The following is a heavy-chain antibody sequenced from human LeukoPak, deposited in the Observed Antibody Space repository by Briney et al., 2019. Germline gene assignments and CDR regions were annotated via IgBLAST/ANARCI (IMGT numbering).Heavy chain of an antibody. CDR3: ARYWGIYDFWSGGDAFDI. D-gene: IGHD3-3*01. CDR1: GFTFSTYA. CDR2: ISGSGDST. V-gene: IGHV3-23*01. Sequence: LTGGSLRLSCAASGFTFSTYAVTWVRQAPGKGLEWVSTISGSGDSTYYADSVKGRFTISRDNSKDTLYLQMNSLRAEDTAVYYCARYWGIYDFWSGGDAFDIWGQGTMVTVSS. J-gene: IGHJ3*02.